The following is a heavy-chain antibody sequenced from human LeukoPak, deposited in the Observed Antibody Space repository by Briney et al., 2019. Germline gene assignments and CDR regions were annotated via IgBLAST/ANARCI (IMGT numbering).Heavy chain of an antibody. D-gene: IGHD6-19*01. CDR3: ARDLPPNRYSSGTPDY. J-gene: IGHJ4*02. CDR1: GYTFTSYG. Sequence: ASVKVSCKASGYTFTSYGISWVRQAPGQGLEWMGWISAYNGNTNYAQKLQGRVTMTTDTSTSTAYMELRSLRSDDTAVYYCARDLPPNRYSSGTPDYWGQGTLSPSPQ. V-gene: IGHV1-18*01. CDR2: ISAYNGNT.